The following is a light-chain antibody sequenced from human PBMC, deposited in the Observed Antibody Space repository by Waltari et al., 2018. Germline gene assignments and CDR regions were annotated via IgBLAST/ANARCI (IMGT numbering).Light chain of an antibody. V-gene: IGLV2-11*01. CDR2: DVS. J-gene: IGLJ1*01. CDR3: SSYAGSYTYV. CDR1: SSYVGGYHS. Sequence: QSALTQPRSVSGSPGPSVTLSCTGTSSYVGGYHSFSWYQHHPGKAPKLILYDVSERPSGVPDRFSGSKSGNTASLTISGLQAEDEADYYCSSYAGSYTYVFGTGTKVTVL.